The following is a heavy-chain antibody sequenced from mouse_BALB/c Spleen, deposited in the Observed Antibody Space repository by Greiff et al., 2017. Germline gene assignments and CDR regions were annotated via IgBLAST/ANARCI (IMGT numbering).Heavy chain of an antibody. Sequence: EVQLQQSGPGLVKPSQSLSLTCTVTGYSITSDYAWNWIRQFPGNKLEWMGYISYSGSTSYNPSLKSRISITRDTSKNQFFLQLNSVTTEDTATYYCARYRYDGGYFDYWGQGTTLTVSS. CDR2: ISYSGST. D-gene: IGHD2-14*01. V-gene: IGHV3-2*02. CDR1: GYSITSDYA. CDR3: ARYRYDGGYFDY. J-gene: IGHJ2*01.